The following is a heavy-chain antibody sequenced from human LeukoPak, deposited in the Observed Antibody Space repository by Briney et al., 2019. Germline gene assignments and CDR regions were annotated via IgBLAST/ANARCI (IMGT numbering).Heavy chain of an antibody. CDR2: IIPIFGTA. Sequence: SVKVSCKASGGTFSNYAINWVRQAPGQGLEWMGGIIPIFGTANYAQKFQGRVTITADESTSTAYMELSSLRSEDTAVYYCARDRRATGGVYFDYWGQGTLVTVSS. CDR1: GGTFSNYA. CDR3: ARDRRATGGVYFDY. V-gene: IGHV1-69*13. D-gene: IGHD2-8*02. J-gene: IGHJ4*02.